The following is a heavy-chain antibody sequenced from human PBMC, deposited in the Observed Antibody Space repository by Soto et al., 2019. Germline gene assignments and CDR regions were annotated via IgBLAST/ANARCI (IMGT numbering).Heavy chain of an antibody. CDR3: ACSGHPPYYYYGMDV. CDR1: GGTFSSYA. J-gene: IGHJ6*02. V-gene: IGHV1-69*06. CDR2: IIPIFGTA. Sequence: QVQLVQSGAEVKKPGSSVKVSCKASGGTFSSYAISWVRQAPGQGLEWMGGIIPIFGTANYAQKFQGRATITADKATSTAYMELSSLRSEDTAVYYCACSGHPPYYYYGMDVWGQGTTVTVSS. D-gene: IGHD2-15*01.